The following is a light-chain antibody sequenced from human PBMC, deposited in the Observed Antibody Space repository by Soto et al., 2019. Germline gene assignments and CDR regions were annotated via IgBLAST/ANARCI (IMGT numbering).Light chain of an antibody. V-gene: IGLV1-40*01. J-gene: IGLJ1*01. CDR3: QSYDSSRSPLYV. CDR1: NSNIGAGYD. CDR2: ANN. Sequence: QSVLTQPASVSGSPGQSITISCTGSNSNIGAGYDVHWYQHLPGTAPKLLIYANNNRPSGVPDRFSGSKSGTSASLAITGLQAEDEADYYCQSYDSSRSPLYVFGTGTKVTVL.